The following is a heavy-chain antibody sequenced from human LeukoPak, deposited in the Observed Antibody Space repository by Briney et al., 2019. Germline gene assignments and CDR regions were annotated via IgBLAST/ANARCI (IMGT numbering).Heavy chain of an antibody. Sequence: GRSLRLSCAASGFTFSSYGMHWVRQAPGKGLEWVAVISYDGSNKYYADSVKGRFTISRDNSKNTLYLQMSSLRAEDTAVYYCAKASAIGWSYSGSDYWGQGTLVTVSS. J-gene: IGHJ4*02. D-gene: IGHD1-26*01. V-gene: IGHV3-30*18. CDR1: GFTFSSYG. CDR2: ISYDGSNK. CDR3: AKASAIGWSYSGSDY.